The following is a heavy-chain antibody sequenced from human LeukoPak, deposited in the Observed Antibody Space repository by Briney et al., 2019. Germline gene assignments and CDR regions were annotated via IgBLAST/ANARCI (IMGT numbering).Heavy chain of an antibody. V-gene: IGHV3-30*04. D-gene: IGHD2/OR15-2a*01. J-gene: IGHJ3*02. CDR3: ARVSILIVPYYAFDI. CDR2: ISYDGSNK. Sequence: GGSLRLSCAASGFTFSSYAMHWVRQAPGKGLEWVAVISYDGSNKYYADSVKGRFTISRDNAKNSLYLQMNSLRAEDTAVYYCARVSILIVPYYAFDIWGQGTMVTVSS. CDR1: GFTFSSYA.